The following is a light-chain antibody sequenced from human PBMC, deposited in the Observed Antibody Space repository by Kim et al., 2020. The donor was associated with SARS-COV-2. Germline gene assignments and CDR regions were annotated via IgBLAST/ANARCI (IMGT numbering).Light chain of an antibody. Sequence: ETVMTQSPATLSVSPGERVTLSCRASQSVSSNLAWYQQKPGQAPWLLIYGASTRATGVPARFSGSGSGTEFTLTISSLQSEDFAVYYCQQYNDWPPNTFGQGTRVGIK. CDR1: QSVSSN. CDR3: QQYNDWPPNT. CDR2: GAS. J-gene: IGKJ5*01. V-gene: IGKV3-15*01.